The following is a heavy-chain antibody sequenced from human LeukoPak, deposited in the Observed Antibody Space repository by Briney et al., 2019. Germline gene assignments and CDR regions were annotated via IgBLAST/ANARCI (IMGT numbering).Heavy chain of an antibody. Sequence: PGRSLRLSCAASGFTFSSYAMHWDRQAPGKGLEWVAVISYDGSNKYYADSVKGRFTISRDNSKNTLYLQMNSLRAEDTAVYYCARDWGSFDYWGQGTLVTVSS. V-gene: IGHV3-30-3*01. D-gene: IGHD3-16*01. CDR3: ARDWGSFDY. CDR1: GFTFSSYA. J-gene: IGHJ4*02. CDR2: ISYDGSNK.